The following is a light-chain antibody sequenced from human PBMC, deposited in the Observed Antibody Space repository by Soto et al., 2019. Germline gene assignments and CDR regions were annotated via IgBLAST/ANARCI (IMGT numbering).Light chain of an antibody. CDR1: SSNIGAGYN. CDR2: ANN. CDR3: QSYDRSLSGLYV. J-gene: IGLJ1*01. V-gene: IGLV1-40*01. Sequence: QSVLTQPPSVSGAPGQRVTISCTGGSSNIGAGYNVHWYQHLLGTAPKFVIYANNNRPSGVPDRFSGSKSGTSASLAITGLQAEDEADYYCQSYDRSLSGLYVFGTGTKVTVL.